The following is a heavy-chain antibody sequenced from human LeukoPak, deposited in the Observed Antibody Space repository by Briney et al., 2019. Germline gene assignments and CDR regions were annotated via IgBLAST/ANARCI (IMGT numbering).Heavy chain of an antibody. CDR1: GGSISSGSYY. CDR2: IYYSGST. CDR3: ARQLYYYYMDV. V-gene: IGHV4-39*01. J-gene: IGHJ6*03. Sequence: SETLSLTCTVSGGSISSGSYYWGWIRQPPGKGLEWIGSIYYSGSTYYNPSLKSRVTISVDTSKNQFSLKLSSVTAADTAVYYCARQLYYYYMDVWGKGTTVTVSS.